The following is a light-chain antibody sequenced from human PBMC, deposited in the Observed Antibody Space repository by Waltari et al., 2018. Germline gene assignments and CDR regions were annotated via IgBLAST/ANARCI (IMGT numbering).Light chain of an antibody. V-gene: IGLV3-1*01. CDR3: QAWDSSTVV. Sequence: SYELTQPPSVSVSPGQTATLPSSHDQLGDKYACWYQQKPLQAPVLVISQDIKRPSGIHERFSGSNSGNTATLTISGTQAMDEADYYCQAWDSSTVVFGGGTKLTVL. CDR1: QLGDKY. J-gene: IGLJ2*01. CDR2: QDI.